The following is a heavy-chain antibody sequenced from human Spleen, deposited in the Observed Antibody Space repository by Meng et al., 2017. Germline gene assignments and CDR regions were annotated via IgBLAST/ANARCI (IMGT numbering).Heavy chain of an antibody. V-gene: IGHV1-18*01. Sequence: ASVKVSCKASGYTFTSYGISWVRQAPGQGLEWMGWISAYNGNTNYAQKLQGRVTMTTDTSTSTAYMELTRLTSEDTAVYYCARDRGALAAAGPIYYFDYWGQGTLVTVSS. CDR1: GYTFTSYG. J-gene: IGHJ4*02. CDR2: ISAYNGNT. D-gene: IGHD6-13*01. CDR3: ARDRGALAAAGPIYYFDY.